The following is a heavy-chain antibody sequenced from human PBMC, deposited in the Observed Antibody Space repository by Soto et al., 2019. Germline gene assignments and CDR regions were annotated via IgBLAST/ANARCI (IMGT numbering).Heavy chain of an antibody. V-gene: IGHV1-69*12. Sequence: QVQLVQSGAEVKKPGSSVKVSCKASGGTFSSYAISWVRQAPGQGLEWMGGIIPIFGTATYEQKFQGRVTITADESTSTAYMDLSSLRSEDTAVYYCVVVVVAATDYWGQGTLVTVSS. D-gene: IGHD2-15*01. CDR1: GGTFSSYA. CDR2: IIPIFGTA. CDR3: VVVVVAATDY. J-gene: IGHJ4*02.